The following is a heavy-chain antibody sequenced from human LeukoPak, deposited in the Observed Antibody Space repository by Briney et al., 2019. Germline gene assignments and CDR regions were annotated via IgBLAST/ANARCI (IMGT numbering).Heavy chain of an antibody. Sequence: ASVKVSCKASGYTFTGYYIHWVRQAPGQGLEWMGWINPNSGGTNYAQKFQGRVTMTRDTSISTAYMELSRLRSDDTAVYYCASLARHDYGTNSTQFDYWGQGTLVTVSS. D-gene: IGHD4-23*01. CDR3: ASLARHDYGTNSTQFDY. J-gene: IGHJ4*02. V-gene: IGHV1-2*02. CDR2: INPNSGGT. CDR1: GYTFTGYY.